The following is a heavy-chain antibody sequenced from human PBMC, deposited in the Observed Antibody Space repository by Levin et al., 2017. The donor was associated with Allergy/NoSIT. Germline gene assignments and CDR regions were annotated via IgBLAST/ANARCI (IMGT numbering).Heavy chain of an antibody. D-gene: IGHD3-9*01. J-gene: IGHJ3*02. CDR3: ARVQGPYDILTAHAFDI. Sequence: ASVKVSCKASGYTFTGYYMHWVRQAPGQGLEWMGWINPNSGGTNYAQKFQGRVTMTRDTSISTAYMELSRLRSDDTAVYYCARVQGPYDILTAHAFDIWGQGTMVTVSS. CDR2: INPNSGGT. CDR1: GYTFTGYY. V-gene: IGHV1-2*02.